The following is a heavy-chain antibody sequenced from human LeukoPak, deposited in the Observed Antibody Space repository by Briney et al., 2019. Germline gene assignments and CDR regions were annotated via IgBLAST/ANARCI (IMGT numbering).Heavy chain of an antibody. Sequence: PSETLSLTCTFSGGSISGYYWSWIRQPAGKGLEWVGRIYSTGTTSYNPSLKSRVTMSVDTSKNQLSLNLSSVSAVDTAVYYCARGGPNWGAFDIWGQGTMVTVSA. CDR2: IYSTGTT. J-gene: IGHJ3*02. V-gene: IGHV4-4*07. CDR3: ARGGPNWGAFDI. CDR1: GGSISGYY. D-gene: IGHD3-16*01.